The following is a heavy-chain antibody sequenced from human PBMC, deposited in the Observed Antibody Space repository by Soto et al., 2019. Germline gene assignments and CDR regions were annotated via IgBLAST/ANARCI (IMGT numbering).Heavy chain of an antibody. CDR1: GGIFGSHG. CDR3: VRDRRIYYSDPHDEFVASDYEV. D-gene: IGHD3-22*01. J-gene: IGHJ3*01. CDR2: FIPIFRTL. V-gene: IGHV1-69*01. Sequence: QVQLIQSEAEVKKPESSVRVSCTDSGGIFGSHGFSWVRQAPGQRLEWVGGFIPIFRTLTYTEKFQARVRIAVDESTNTVYLDLSSLTSEDTPVYYCVRDRRIYYSDPHDEFVASDYEVWGQGTMVSVSS.